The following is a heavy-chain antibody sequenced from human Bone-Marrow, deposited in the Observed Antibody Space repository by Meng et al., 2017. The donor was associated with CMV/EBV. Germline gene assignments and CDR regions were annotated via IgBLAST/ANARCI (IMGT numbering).Heavy chain of an antibody. J-gene: IGHJ4*02. Sequence: GESLKISCAASGFTFSSYSMNWVRQAPGKGLEWVSSISSSSSYIYYADSVKGRFTISRDNAKNSLYLQMNSLRAEDTAVYYCARYYYDSSGYFDYWGQGTLVTGSS. CDR2: ISSSSSYI. D-gene: IGHD3-22*01. CDR1: GFTFSSYS. V-gene: IGHV3-21*01. CDR3: ARYYYDSSGYFDY.